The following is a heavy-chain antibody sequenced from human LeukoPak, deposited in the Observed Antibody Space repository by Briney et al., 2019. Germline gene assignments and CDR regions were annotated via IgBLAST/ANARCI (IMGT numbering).Heavy chain of an antibody. D-gene: IGHD6-19*01. V-gene: IGHV4-34*01. CDR3: ARRYSSGWYWFDP. CDR2: INHSGST. J-gene: IGHJ5*02. Sequence: SETLSLTCAVYGGSFSGYYWSWIRQPPGKGLEWIGEINHSGSTNYNPSLKSRVTISVDTSKSQFSLKLSSVTAADTAVYYCARRYSSGWYWFDPWGQGTLVTVSS. CDR1: GGSFSGYY.